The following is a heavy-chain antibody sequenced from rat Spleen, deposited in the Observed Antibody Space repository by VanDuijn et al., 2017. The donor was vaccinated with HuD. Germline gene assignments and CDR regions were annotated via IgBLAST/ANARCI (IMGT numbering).Heavy chain of an antibody. CDR1: GFTFTDFY. J-gene: IGHJ2*01. Sequence: EVKLLESGGGLVQPGGSMRLSCAASGFTFTDFYMNWIRQPAGKAPEWLGFIRNKANGYTTEYNPSVKGRFTISRDNTQNMVYLQMNTLRAEDTSTYYCARSPGATDYWGQGVMVTVSS. CDR3: ARSPGATDY. CDR2: IRNKANGYTT. D-gene: IGHD1-3*01. V-gene: IGHV7-7*01.